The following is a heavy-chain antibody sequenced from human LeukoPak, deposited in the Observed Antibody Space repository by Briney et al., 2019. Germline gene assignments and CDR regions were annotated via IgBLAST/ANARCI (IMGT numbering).Heavy chain of an antibody. Sequence: ASVKASCKASGYTFTSYGISWVRHAPGHGLEWMAWISAYNGNTNYAQKFQGRVTMTTDTSSRTAYMELRSLRYEDTALYYCARVRYCTSTSCYGPEDDAFDIWGQGTMVTVSS. CDR3: ARVRYCTSTSCYGPEDDAFDI. V-gene: IGHV1-18*01. D-gene: IGHD2-2*01. J-gene: IGHJ3*02. CDR2: ISAYNGNT. CDR1: GYTFTSYG.